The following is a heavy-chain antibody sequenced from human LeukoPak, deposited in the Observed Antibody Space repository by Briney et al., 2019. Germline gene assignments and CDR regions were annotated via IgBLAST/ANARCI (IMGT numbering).Heavy chain of an antibody. CDR3: VRGAGTSYFDY. D-gene: IGHD1-1*01. Sequence: GGSLRLSCAASGFTFSSYSMNWARQVSGKGLEWVSYISSSSTYINYADSVKGRFTISRDNAKNSLYLEMNSLRAEDTAVYHCVRGAGTSYFDYWGQGTLVTVSS. CDR1: GFTFSSYS. V-gene: IGHV3-21*01. CDR2: ISSSSTYI. J-gene: IGHJ4*02.